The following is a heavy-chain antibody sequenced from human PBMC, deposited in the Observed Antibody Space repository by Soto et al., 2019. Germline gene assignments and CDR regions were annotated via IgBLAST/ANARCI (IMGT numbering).Heavy chain of an antibody. Sequence: ASVKVSCKVSGYTLTELSMHWVRQAPGKGLEWMGGFDPEDGETIYAQKFQGRVTMTEDTSTDTAYMELSSLRSEDTAAYYCATGQRITIFGGINWFDPWGQGTLVTVSS. CDR2: FDPEDGET. J-gene: IGHJ5*02. CDR3: ATGQRITIFGGINWFDP. V-gene: IGHV1-24*01. CDR1: GYTLTELS. D-gene: IGHD3-3*01.